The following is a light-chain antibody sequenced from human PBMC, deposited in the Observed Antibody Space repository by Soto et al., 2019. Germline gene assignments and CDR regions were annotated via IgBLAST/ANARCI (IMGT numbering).Light chain of an antibody. CDR1: QSVSSSY. J-gene: IGKJ1*01. CDR2: GAS. V-gene: IGKV3-20*01. CDR3: QQYGNSPMT. Sequence: EIVLTQSPATLSLYQGERATLSCRASQSVSSSYLAWYQQKPGQAPRLLIYGASSRATGIPDRFSGSGSGTDFTLTISRLEPEDFAVYFCQQYGNSPMTFGQGTKVDIK.